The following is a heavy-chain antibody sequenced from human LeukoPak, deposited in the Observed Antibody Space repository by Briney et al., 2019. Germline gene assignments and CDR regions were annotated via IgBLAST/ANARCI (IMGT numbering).Heavy chain of an antibody. CDR1: GFTFSSYW. CDR3: ARSTSSSWYSVSDAFDI. Sequence: PGGSLRLSCAASGFTFSSYWMSWVRQAPGKGLEWVANIKQDGSEKYYVDSVKGRFTISRDNAKNSLYLQMNSLRAKDTAVYYCARSTSSSWYSVSDAFDIWGQGTMVTVSS. D-gene: IGHD6-13*01. V-gene: IGHV3-7*01. CDR2: IKQDGSEK. J-gene: IGHJ3*02.